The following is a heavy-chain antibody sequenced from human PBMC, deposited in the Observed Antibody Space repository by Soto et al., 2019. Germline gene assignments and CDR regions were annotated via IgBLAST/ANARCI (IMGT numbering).Heavy chain of an antibody. V-gene: IGHV4-34*01. CDR3: ARILKYSYGVWYYFDY. CDR2: INHSGST. CDR1: GGSFSGYY. D-gene: IGHD5-18*01. Sequence: QVQLQQWGAGLLKPSETLSLTRAVYGGSFSGYYCSWIRQPPGKGLEWIGEINHSGSTNYNPSLKSRVTISVDTSTNQFSLQLSSVTAADTAVYYCARILKYSYGVWYYFDYWGQGTLVTVSS. J-gene: IGHJ4*02.